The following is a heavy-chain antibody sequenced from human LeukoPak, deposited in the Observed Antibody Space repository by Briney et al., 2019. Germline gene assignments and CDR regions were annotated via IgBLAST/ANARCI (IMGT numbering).Heavy chain of an antibody. V-gene: IGHV4-4*07. D-gene: IGHD5-24*01. CDR3: ARVPKGWLQFDRGFDY. J-gene: IGHJ4*02. CDR1: GGSISYFY. CDR2: IYTSGST. Sequence: SETLSLTCAVSGGSISYFYWSWIRQPAGKGLEWIGRIYTSGSTNYNPSLKSRVTISVDTSKNQFSLKLSSVTAADTAVYYCARVPKGWLQFDRGFDYWGQGTLVTVSS.